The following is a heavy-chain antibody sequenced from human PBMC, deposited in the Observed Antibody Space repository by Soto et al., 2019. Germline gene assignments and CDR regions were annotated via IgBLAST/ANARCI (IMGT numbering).Heavy chain of an antibody. CDR1: GGSFSGYY. Sequence: SETLSLTCAVYGGSFSGYYWSWIRQPPGKGQEWIGEINHSGSTNYNPSLKSRVTISVDTSKNQFSLKLSSVTAADTAVYYCARRPKDIVVVPAARPNWFDPWGQGTLVTVSS. CDR2: INHSGST. V-gene: IGHV4-34*01. J-gene: IGHJ5*02. D-gene: IGHD2-2*01. CDR3: ARRPKDIVVVPAARPNWFDP.